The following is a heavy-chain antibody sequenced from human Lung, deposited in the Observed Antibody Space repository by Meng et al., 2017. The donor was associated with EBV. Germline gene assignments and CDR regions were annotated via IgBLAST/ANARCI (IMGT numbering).Heavy chain of an antibody. J-gene: IGHJ4*02. D-gene: IGHD6-13*01. V-gene: IGHV6-1*01. Sequence: QVQLQQSGPGLVKPSXTLSLTCAXSGDSVSSNSATWNWIRQSPSRGLEWLGRTYYRSKWYTDYALSVKSRININPDTSKNQFSLQLNSVTPEDTAVYYCARDERSWYYFDYWGQGTLVTVSS. CDR3: ARDERSWYYFDY. CDR1: GDSVSSNSAT. CDR2: TYYRSKWYT.